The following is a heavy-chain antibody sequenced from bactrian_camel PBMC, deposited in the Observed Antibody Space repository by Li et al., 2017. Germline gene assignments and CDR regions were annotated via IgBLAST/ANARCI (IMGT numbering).Heavy chain of an antibody. CDR1: GFTFSSYY. Sequence: HVQLVESGGALVQPGGSLRLSCAASGFTFSSYYMSWVRQAPGKGLEWVSSIYSDGSNTYYADSVKGRFTISRDNAKNAVYLQMNNLRPEDTAMYYCASDRLACLKGPGSVWDRNDYKYWGQGTQVTVS. D-gene: IGHD2*01. CDR3: ASDRLACLKGPGSVWDRNDYKY. J-gene: IGHJ4*01. V-gene: IGHV3-2*01. CDR2: IYSDGSNT.